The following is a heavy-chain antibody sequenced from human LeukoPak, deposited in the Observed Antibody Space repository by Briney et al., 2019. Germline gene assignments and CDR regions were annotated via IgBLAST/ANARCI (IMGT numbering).Heavy chain of an antibody. V-gene: IGHV3-74*01. CDR1: GFTFTSYW. CDR3: ATDLG. CDR2: VNHDGRGT. J-gene: IGHJ4*02. Sequence: PGRSLRHSCAASGFTFTSYWMHWVRQAPGKGLVWVSRVNHDGRGTAYADSVTGRFTISRDNAKNTVYLQMNSLRAEDTAVYYCATDLGWGQGTLVTVSS. D-gene: IGHD4-17*01.